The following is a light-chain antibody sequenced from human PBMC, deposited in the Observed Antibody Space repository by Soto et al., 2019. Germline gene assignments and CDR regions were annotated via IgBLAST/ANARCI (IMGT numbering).Light chain of an antibody. J-gene: IGKJ4*01. CDR3: QQSHSTPT. V-gene: IGKV1-39*01. Sequence: DIQMTQSPSSLSASVGDRVTITCRASQTISIDLNWYQQKPGKVPTLLISGTSTLQSGVPSRLVGSGSGTDFTLTISSLQHEDFATYYCQQSHSTPTFGGGTKVEIK. CDR1: QTISID. CDR2: GTS.